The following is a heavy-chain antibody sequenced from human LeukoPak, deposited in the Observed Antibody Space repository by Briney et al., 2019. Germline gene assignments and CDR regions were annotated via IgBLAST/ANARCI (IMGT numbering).Heavy chain of an antibody. D-gene: IGHD3-22*01. V-gene: IGHV3-23*01. Sequence: GGTLRLSCAASGFTFSSYGMSWVRQAPGKGLEWVSAISGSGGSTYYADSVKGRFTISRDNSKNTLYLQMNSLRAEDTAVYYCARGPSVDSSGYYYGNFYFDYWGQGTLVTVSS. J-gene: IGHJ4*02. CDR2: ISGSGGST. CDR3: ARGPSVDSSGYYYGNFYFDY. CDR1: GFTFSSYG.